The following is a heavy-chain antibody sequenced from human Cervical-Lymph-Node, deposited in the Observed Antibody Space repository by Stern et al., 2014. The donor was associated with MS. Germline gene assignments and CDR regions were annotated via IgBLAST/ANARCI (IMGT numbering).Heavy chain of an antibody. CDR1: GYKFSIYW. D-gene: IGHD1-14*01. CDR2: IYPGDSET. V-gene: IGHV5-51*01. J-gene: IGHJ4*02. Sequence: EVQLVESGAELIRPGESLKISCKGSGYKFSIYWIAWVRQRPGKGLEWMGIIYPGDSETRYSPSFQGQVTMSAYKSTSTAYLQWSSLNASDTAMYFCARQTTAWASDVWGQGTLVTVSS. CDR3: ARQTTAWASDV.